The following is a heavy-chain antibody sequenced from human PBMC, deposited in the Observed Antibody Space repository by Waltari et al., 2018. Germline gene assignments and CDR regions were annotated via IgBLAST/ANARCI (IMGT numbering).Heavy chain of an antibody. CDR1: GYTFTNYY. CDR3: GRDDIHAEGSADFDY. J-gene: IGHJ4*02. D-gene: IGHD2-15*01. Sequence: QVQLVQSGAEVQKSGASVKLFCKTSGYTFTNYYLHWVRQAPGQGLEWMVIINPSDGWTKYAQRFQGRVTMTADTSTRIVYMELSSLRSEDTAVYYCGRDDIHAEGSADFDYWGQGTLVTVSS. V-gene: IGHV1-46*01. CDR2: INPSDGWT.